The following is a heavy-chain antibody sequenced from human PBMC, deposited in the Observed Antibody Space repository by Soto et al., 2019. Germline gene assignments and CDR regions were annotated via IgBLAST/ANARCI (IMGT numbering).Heavy chain of an antibody. CDR3: ARSPQLTTVVTMHAFDI. CDR1: GGSISSYY. CDR2: IHYSGST. V-gene: IGHV4-59*01. J-gene: IGHJ3*02. Sequence: QVQLQESGPGLVKPSETLSLTCTVSGGSISSYYWSWIRQPPGKGLEWIGYIHYSGSTNYNPSLKSRVTISVDTSKNQFSLNLSSLTAADTAMYYCARSPQLTTVVTMHAFDIWGQGTRVTVSS. D-gene: IGHD4-17*01.